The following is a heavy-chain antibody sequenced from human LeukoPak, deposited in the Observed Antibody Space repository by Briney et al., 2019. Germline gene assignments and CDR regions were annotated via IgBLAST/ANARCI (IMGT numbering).Heavy chain of an antibody. J-gene: IGHJ6*02. Sequence: SETLSLTCTVSGGSISSYYWSWIRQPPGKGLEWIGYIYYSGSTNYNPSLKSRVTISVDTSKNQFSLKLCSVTAADTAVYYCARAPAIWFGELLRYGMDVWGQGTTVTVSS. CDR1: GGSISSYY. V-gene: IGHV4-59*01. CDR2: IYYSGST. D-gene: IGHD3-10*01. CDR3: ARAPAIWFGELLRYGMDV.